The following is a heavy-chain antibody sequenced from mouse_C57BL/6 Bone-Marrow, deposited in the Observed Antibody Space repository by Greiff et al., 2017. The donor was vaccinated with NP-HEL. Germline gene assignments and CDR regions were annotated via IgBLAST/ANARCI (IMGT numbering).Heavy chain of an antibody. D-gene: IGHD3-2*02. CDR2: IFPGSGST. Sequence: VMLVESGPELVKPGASVKISCKASGYTFTDYYINWVKQRPGQGLKWIGWIFPGSGSTYYNEKFKGKATLTVDKSSSTAYMLLSSLTSEDSAVYFCAREGQLRLPAWFAYWGQGTLVTVSA. V-gene: IGHV1-75*01. CDR3: AREGQLRLPAWFAY. CDR1: GYTFTDYY. J-gene: IGHJ3*01.